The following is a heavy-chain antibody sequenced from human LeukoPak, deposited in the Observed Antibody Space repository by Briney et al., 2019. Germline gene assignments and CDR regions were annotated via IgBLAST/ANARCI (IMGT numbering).Heavy chain of an antibody. CDR2: ISGSGVST. CDR1: GFTFSSYA. J-gene: IGHJ6*03. Sequence: GGSLRLTCAASGFTFSSYAMSWVRQAPGKGLEWVSAISGSGVSTYYADSVKGRFTISRDNSKNTLHLQMNSLRPEDTAVYYCAKQAGPSYYYYMDVWGKGPTVTVSS. V-gene: IGHV3-23*01. CDR3: AKQAGPSYYYYMDV.